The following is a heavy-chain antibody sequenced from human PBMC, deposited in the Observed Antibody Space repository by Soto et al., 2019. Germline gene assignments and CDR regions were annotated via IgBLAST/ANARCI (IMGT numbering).Heavy chain of an antibody. D-gene: IGHD3-3*01. Sequence: NPGESLKISCEGSGYTFTFYWIAWVRQMPGKGLEWMGIIYPGDSDTRYSPSFQGQVTISADKSISTAYLQWSSLKASDTAMYYCARSYNLYDPNAFLHWGLGTLVTAPQ. CDR3: ARSYNLYDPNAFLH. CDR2: IYPGDSDT. J-gene: IGHJ1*01. V-gene: IGHV5-51*03. CDR1: GYTFTFYW.